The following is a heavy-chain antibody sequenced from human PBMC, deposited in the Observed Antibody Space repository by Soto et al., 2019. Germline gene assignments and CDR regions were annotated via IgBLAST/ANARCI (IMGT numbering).Heavy chain of an antibody. CDR2: IYYSGST. V-gene: IGHV4-61*01. D-gene: IGHD3-22*01. CDR1: GGSVSSGSYY. J-gene: IGHJ4*02. CDR3: AGRNNYYDSSGVRITYDY. Sequence: PSETLSLTCTVSGGSVSSGSYYWSWIRQPPGKGLEWIGYIYYSGSTNYNPSLKSRVTISVDTSKNQFSLKLSSVTAADTAVYYCAGRNNYYDSSGVRITYDYWGQGTLVTVSS.